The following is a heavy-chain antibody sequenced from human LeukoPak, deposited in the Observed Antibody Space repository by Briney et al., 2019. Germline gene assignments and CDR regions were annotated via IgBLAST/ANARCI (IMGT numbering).Heavy chain of an antibody. CDR1: GGSISSYY. Sequence: SATLSLTCTVSGGSISSYYWSWLRQPPGKGLERIGYIYYSGSTNYNPSLKSRVTISVDTSKNQFSLKLSSVTAADTAVYYCARGSRSSGWYGRPYNWFDPWGQGTLVTVSS. J-gene: IGHJ5*02. CDR2: IYYSGST. CDR3: ARGSRSSGWYGRPYNWFDP. V-gene: IGHV4-59*01. D-gene: IGHD6-19*01.